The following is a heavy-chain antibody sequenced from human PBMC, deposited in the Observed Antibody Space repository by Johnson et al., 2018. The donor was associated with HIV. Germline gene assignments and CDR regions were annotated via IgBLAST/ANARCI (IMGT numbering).Heavy chain of an antibody. V-gene: IGHV3-9*01. D-gene: IGHD1-26*01. J-gene: IGHJ3*01. CDR1: GFTFDDYA. CDR2: ISWNSGSI. Sequence: VQLVESGGGVVRPGGSLRLSCAASGFTFDDYAMHWVRQAPGKGLEWVSGISWNSGSIGYADSVKGRFPISRDNAKNSLYLQMNSLRAEDTALYYCTSDRVWIVGATGAFDVWGQGTMVTVSS. CDR3: TSDRVWIVGATGAFDV.